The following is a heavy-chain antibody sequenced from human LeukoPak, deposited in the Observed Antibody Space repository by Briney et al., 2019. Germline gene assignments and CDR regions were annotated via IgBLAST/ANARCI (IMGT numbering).Heavy chain of an antibody. CDR2: ISGSTNRT. CDR1: GFTFSSYA. CDR3: AKEVSRVTTFYFDY. Sequence: GGSLRLSCAASGFTFSSYAMSWVRQAPGKGLEWVSVISGSTNRTYYEASVKGRFTISRDNSKNTLYLQMNSLRAEDTAVYYCAKEVSRVTTFYFDYWGQGTLVTVSS. V-gene: IGHV3-23*01. J-gene: IGHJ4*02. D-gene: IGHD4-17*01.